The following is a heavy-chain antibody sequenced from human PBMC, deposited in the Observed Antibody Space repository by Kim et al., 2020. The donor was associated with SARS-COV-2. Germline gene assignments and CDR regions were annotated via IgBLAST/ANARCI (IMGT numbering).Heavy chain of an antibody. V-gene: IGHV3-33*01. CDR1: GFTFSSYG. J-gene: IGHJ6*02. D-gene: IGHD3-9*01. CDR3: ARVSFSRYDILTGDYYYYGMDV. Sequence: GGSLRLSCAASGFTFSSYGMHWVRQAPGKGLEWVAVIWYDGSNKYYADSVKGRFTISRDNSKNTLYLQMNSLRAEDTAVYYCARVSFSRYDILTGDYYYYGMDVWGQGTTVTVSS. CDR2: IWYDGSNK.